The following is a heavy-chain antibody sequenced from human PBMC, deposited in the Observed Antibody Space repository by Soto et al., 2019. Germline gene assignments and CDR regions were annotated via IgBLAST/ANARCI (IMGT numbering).Heavy chain of an antibody. V-gene: IGHV4-31*03. J-gene: IGHJ4*02. Sequence: QVQLQESGPGLVKPSQTLSLTCTVSGGSISSGGYYWSWIRQHPGKGLEWIGYIYYSGSTYYNPSLNSRVTISVDTSKTPFSLKLSSVTAADTAVYYCARSSQSTVTTLDYWGQGTLVTVSS. CDR2: IYYSGST. CDR3: ARSSQSTVTTLDY. D-gene: IGHD4-17*01. CDR1: GGSISSGGYY.